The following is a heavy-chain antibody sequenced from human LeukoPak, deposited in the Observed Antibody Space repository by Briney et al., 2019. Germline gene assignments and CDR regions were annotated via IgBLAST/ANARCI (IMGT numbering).Heavy chain of an antibody. D-gene: IGHD5-12*01. CDR2: INPSGGST. CDR3: ARQNSGYDLGPFAY. Sequence: ASVKGSCKASGYTFTSYYMHWVRQAPGQGLEWMGIINPSGGSTSYAQKFQGRVTMTRDTSKNHFSLKLSSVTAADTAVYYCARQNSGYDLGPFAYWGQGILVTVSS. V-gene: IGHV1-46*01. J-gene: IGHJ4*02. CDR1: GYTFTSYY.